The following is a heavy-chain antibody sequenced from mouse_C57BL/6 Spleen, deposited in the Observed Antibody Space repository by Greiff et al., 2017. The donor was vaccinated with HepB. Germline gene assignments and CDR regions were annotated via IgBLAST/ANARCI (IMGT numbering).Heavy chain of an antibody. D-gene: IGHD5-5*01. CDR1: GYTFTSYW. CDR3: ARGTIYCKDWYFDV. Sequence: QVQLQQPGAELVKPGASVKLSCKASGYTFTSYWMHWVKQRPGQGLEWIGMIHPNSGSTNYNEKFKSKATLTVDKSSSTAYMQLSSLTSEDSAVYYCARGTIYCKDWYFDVWGTGTTVTVSS. J-gene: IGHJ1*03. CDR2: IHPNSGST. V-gene: IGHV1-64*01.